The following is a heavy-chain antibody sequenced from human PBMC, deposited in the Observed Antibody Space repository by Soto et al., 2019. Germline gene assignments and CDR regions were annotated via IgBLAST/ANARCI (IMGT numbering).Heavy chain of an antibody. CDR1: GSPSIGGGYY. V-gene: IGHV4-31*03. Sequence: QILGFSSSVSGSPSIGGGYYWSWIRQHPGKGLEWIGYIYDSGSSCYNPSLKSRVTISVDTSKNQFSLTPSPVTAAAPAVYYCARDGAFDGETWGQGTLVTVSS. J-gene: IGHJ5*02. CDR3: ARDGAFDGET. CDR2: IYDSGSS. D-gene: IGHD4-17*01.